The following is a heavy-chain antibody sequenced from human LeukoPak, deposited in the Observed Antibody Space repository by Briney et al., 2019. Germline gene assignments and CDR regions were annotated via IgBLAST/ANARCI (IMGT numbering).Heavy chain of an antibody. CDR1: VASISSGDYH. J-gene: IGHJ5*02. CDR2: IHDSGST. Sequence: PSQTLSLTCTVSVASISSGDYHWNWIRQPPGKGLEWIGFIHDSGSTYYNPTINGRVSISRDMSKNQISLMLSSVTAADTAVYYCARGFGAGNYYYGWFDPWGQGTLVSVSS. CDR3: ARGFGAGNYYYGWFDP. D-gene: IGHD3-10*01. V-gene: IGHV4-30-4*01.